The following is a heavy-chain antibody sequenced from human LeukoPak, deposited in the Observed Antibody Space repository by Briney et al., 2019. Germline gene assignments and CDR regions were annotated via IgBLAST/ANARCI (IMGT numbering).Heavy chain of an antibody. D-gene: IGHD4-23*01. V-gene: IGHV3-23*01. CDR2: ISGGGAST. CDR3: AKDTVGTTPRGYFDL. J-gene: IGHJ2*01. CDR1: GFTFKSYG. Sequence: GGSLRLSCAASGFTFKSYGMSWARQAPGKGLEWISSISGGGASTYYADSVKGRFTISRDSSKNTLFLQMNSLRAEDTAVYYCAKDTVGTTPRGYFDLWGRGTLLTVSS.